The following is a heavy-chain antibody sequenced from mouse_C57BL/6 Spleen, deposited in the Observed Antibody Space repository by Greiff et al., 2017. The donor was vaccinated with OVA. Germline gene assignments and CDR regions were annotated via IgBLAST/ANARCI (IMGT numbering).Heavy chain of an antibody. V-gene: IGHV1-64*01. CDR1: GYTFTSYW. J-gene: IGHJ1*03. CDR3: ARSGYYGSSPRWGFDV. D-gene: IGHD1-1*01. CDR2: IHPNSGST. Sequence: VQLQQSGAELVKPGASVKLSCKASGYTFTSYWMHWVKQRPGQGLEWIGMIHPNSGSTNYNEKFKSKATLTVDKSSSTAHIQLSSLTSEDSAVYYCARSGYYGSSPRWGFDVWGTGTTVTVSS.